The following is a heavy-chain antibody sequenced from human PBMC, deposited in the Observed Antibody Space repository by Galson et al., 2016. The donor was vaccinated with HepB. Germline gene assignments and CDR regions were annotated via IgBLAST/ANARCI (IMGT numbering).Heavy chain of an antibody. V-gene: IGHV4-61*01. CDR1: GGSISSDSYY. Sequence: SETLSLTCSVSGGSISSDSYYWSWIRQSPGKGLEWIGSINYSGRTNHNLALKSRVTISADTSKNQISLRLSSVTAADTAVYYCARQNEGRWTVWYDLWGQGTLVTVSS. J-gene: IGHJ5*02. D-gene: IGHD3-10*01. CDR3: ARQNEGRWTVWYDL. CDR2: INYSGRT.